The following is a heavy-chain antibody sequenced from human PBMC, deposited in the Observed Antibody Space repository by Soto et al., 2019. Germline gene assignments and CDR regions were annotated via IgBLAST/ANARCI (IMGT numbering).Heavy chain of an antibody. CDR2: INHSGGT. V-gene: IGHV4-34*01. CDR1: GGSFSGYY. CDR3: ARGSNSGAAPFDY. Sequence: SETLSLTCAVYGGSFSGYYWSWIRQPPGKGLEWIGEINHSGGTNYNPSLKSRVAISVDTSKNQFSLKLSSVTAADTAVYYCARGSNSGAAPFDYWGQGTLVTVSS. D-gene: IGHD1-26*01. J-gene: IGHJ4*02.